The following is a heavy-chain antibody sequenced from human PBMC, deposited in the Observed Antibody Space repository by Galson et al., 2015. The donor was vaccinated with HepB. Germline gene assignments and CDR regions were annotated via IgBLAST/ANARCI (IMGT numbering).Heavy chain of an antibody. CDR3: AREGGAYSSSWYSHIWGDAFDI. V-gene: IGHV3-33*08. J-gene: IGHJ3*02. Sequence: SLRLSCAASGFTFSSYGMHWVRQAPGKGLEWVAVIWYDGSNKYYADSVKGRFTISRDNSKNTLYLQMNSLRAEDTAVYYCAREGGAYSSSWYSHIWGDAFDIWGQGTMVTVSS. CDR1: GFTFSSYG. CDR2: IWYDGSNK. D-gene: IGHD6-13*01.